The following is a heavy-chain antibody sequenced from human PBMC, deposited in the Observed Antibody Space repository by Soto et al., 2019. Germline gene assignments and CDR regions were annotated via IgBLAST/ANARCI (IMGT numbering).Heavy chain of an antibody. D-gene: IGHD3-16*01. Sequence: EVQLLESGGGLVQPGGSLRLSCVVSGFTFGSYAMSWVRQAPEKGPEWVAILGGNGFTTYYADSVKGRFTISGDKSKSRLFLQMNSLRLDDTGVNYCATALRPFLNFSSYMDVWGRGTSVTVSS. J-gene: IGHJ6*03. CDR1: GFTFGSYA. V-gene: IGHV3-23*01. CDR3: ATALRPFLNFSSYMDV. CDR2: LGGNGFTT.